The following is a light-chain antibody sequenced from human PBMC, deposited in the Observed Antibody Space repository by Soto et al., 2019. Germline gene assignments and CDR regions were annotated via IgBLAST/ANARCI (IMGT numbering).Light chain of an antibody. CDR3: QHYNNWPPWT. Sequence: EIVMTQSPATLSVSPGERATLSCRASQSVSTNLAWYQQKPGQGPRLLIFGASTRAIGIPARFSGSGSGTDFTLTISSLQSEDFAVYYCQHYNNWPPWTFGQGTKVDIK. J-gene: IGKJ1*01. CDR2: GAS. V-gene: IGKV3-15*01. CDR1: QSVSTN.